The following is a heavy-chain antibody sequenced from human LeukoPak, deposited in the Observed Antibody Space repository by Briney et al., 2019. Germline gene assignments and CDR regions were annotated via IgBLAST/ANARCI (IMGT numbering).Heavy chain of an antibody. Sequence: SETLSLTCTVSGGSTSSYYWSWIRQPPGKGLEWIGYIYYSGSTNYNPSLKSRVTISVDTSKNQFSLKLSSVTAADTAVYYCARGGYYDSSGLDIDYWGQGTLVTVSS. V-gene: IGHV4-59*01. D-gene: IGHD3-22*01. CDR3: ARGGYYDSSGLDIDY. J-gene: IGHJ4*02. CDR1: GGSTSSYY. CDR2: IYYSGST.